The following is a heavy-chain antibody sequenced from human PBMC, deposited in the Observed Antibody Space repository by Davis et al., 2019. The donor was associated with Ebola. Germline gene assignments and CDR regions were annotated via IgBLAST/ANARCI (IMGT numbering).Heavy chain of an antibody. V-gene: IGHV4-59*08. CDR2: IYYSGST. CDR3: ARTIRFGYSSSWPNWFDP. D-gene: IGHD6-13*01. Sequence: PSETLSLTCTVSGGSISSYYWSWIRQPPGKGLEWIGYIYYSGSTNYNPSLKSRVTISVDTSKNQFSLKLSSVTAADTAVYYCARTIRFGYSSSWPNWFDPWGQGTLVTVSS. CDR1: GGSISSYY. J-gene: IGHJ5*02.